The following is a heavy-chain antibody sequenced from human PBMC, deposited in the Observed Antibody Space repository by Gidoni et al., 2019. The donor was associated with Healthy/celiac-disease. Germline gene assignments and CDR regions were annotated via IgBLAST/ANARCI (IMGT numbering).Heavy chain of an antibody. CDR3: AKDIGVWQDYYYGMDV. Sequence: EVQLVESGGGLVQPGRSLRLSCAASGFTFDDYAMHWVRQAPGKGLEWVSGISWNSGSIGYADSVKGRFTISRDNAKNSLYLQMNSLRAEDTALYYCAKDIGVWQDYYYGMDVWGQGTTVTVSS. CDR2: ISWNSGSI. V-gene: IGHV3-9*01. J-gene: IGHJ6*02. CDR1: GFTFDDYA. D-gene: IGHD3-10*01.